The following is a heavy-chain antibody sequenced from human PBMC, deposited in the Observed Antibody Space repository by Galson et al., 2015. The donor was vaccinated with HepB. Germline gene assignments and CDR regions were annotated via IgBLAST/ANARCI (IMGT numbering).Heavy chain of an antibody. J-gene: IGHJ3*02. CDR2: ISSSGSTI. D-gene: IGHD3-10*01. CDR1: GFTFSSYE. V-gene: IGHV3-48*03. CDR3: ARGETSMVREALDAFDI. Sequence: SLRLSCAASGFTFSSYEMNWVRQAPGKGLEWVSYISSSGSTIYYADSVKGRFTISRDNAKSSLYLQMNSLRAEDTAVYYCARGETSMVREALDAFDIWGQGTMVTVSS.